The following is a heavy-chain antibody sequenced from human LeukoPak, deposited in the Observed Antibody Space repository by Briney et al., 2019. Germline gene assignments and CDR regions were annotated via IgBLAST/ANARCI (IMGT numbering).Heavy chain of an antibody. CDR2: INPNSGGT. Sequence: ASVKVSCQASGCIFTCYYMHWVRQAPGQGLEWMGWINPNSGGTNYAQKFQGRVTMTRDTSISTAYMELSRLGSDDTAVYYCARIRMRWLQLTPLYYFDYWGQGTLVTVSS. D-gene: IGHD5-24*01. CDR1: GCIFTCYY. CDR3: ARIRMRWLQLTPLYYFDY. J-gene: IGHJ4*02. V-gene: IGHV1-2*02.